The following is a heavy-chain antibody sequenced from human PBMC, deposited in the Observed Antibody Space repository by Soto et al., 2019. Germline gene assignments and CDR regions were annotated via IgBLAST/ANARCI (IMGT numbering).Heavy chain of an antibody. Sequence: QVQLVESGGGVVQPGRSLRLSCAASGFTFSSYAMHWVRQAPGKGLEWVAVISYDGSNKYYVDSVKGRFTHSRDKSKNTLYLQMNSLRAKNTAVYYCARDQGTAMAWDYYYGVDVWDQGTTVTVYS. D-gene: IGHD5-18*01. CDR2: ISYDGSNK. V-gene: IGHV3-30-3*01. CDR1: GFTFSSYA. J-gene: IGHJ6*02. CDR3: ARDQGTAMAWDYYYGVDV.